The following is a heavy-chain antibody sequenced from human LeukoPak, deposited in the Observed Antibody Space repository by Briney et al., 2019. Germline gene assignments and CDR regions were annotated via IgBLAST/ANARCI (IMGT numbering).Heavy chain of an antibody. Sequence: GRSLRLSCAASGFTFSSYGMHWVRQAPGKGLEWVAVIWYDGSNKYYADSVKGRFTISRDNSKITLYLQMNSLRAEDTAVYYCAKAVEYSKTYYFDYWGQGTLVTVSS. CDR2: IWYDGSNK. D-gene: IGHD6-6*01. CDR1: GFTFSSYG. J-gene: IGHJ4*02. CDR3: AKAVEYSKTYYFDY. V-gene: IGHV3-33*06.